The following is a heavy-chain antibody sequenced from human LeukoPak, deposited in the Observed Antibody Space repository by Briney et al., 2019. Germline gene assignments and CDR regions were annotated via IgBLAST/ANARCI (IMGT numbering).Heavy chain of an antibody. CDR3: AKGRADGDYYFDY. V-gene: IGHV3-23*01. CDR2: ISGSGGST. J-gene: IGHJ4*02. Sequence: TGGSLRLSCAASGFTFSSYAMSWVRQAPGKGLEWVSAISGSGGSTYYADSVKGRFTISRDNSKNTLYLQMNSLRAEDTAVYYCAKGRADGDYYFDYWGQGTLVTVSS. CDR1: GFTFSSYA. D-gene: IGHD4-17*01.